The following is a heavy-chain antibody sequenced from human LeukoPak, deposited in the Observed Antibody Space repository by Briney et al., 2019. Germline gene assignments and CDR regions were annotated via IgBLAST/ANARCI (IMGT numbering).Heavy chain of an antibody. Sequence: SQTLSLTCTVSTGSVSSGSYYWSWIRQPAGKGLEWIGRIYTSGSTNYNPSLKSRVTISVDTSKNQFSLKLSSVTAADTAVYYCARDGAVPYYFDYWGQGTLVTVSS. CDR2: IYTSGST. V-gene: IGHV4-61*02. J-gene: IGHJ4*02. CDR1: TGSVSSGSYY. D-gene: IGHD4/OR15-4a*01. CDR3: ARDGAVPYYFDY.